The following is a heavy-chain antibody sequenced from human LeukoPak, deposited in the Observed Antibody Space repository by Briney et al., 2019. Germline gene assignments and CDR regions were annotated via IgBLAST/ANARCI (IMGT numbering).Heavy chain of an antibody. J-gene: IGHJ4*02. CDR3: AKDYDFWSGYYPTFSY. Sequence: GGSLRLSRAASGFTFSSYAMSWVRQAPGKGLEWVSAISGSGGSTYYADSVKGRFTISRDNSKNTLYLQMNSLRAEDTAVYYCAKDYDFWSGYYPTFSYWGQGTLVTVSS. CDR1: GFTFSSYA. V-gene: IGHV3-23*01. D-gene: IGHD3-3*01. CDR2: ISGSGGST.